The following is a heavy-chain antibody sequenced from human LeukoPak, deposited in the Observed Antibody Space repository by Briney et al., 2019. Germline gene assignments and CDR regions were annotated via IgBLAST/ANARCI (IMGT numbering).Heavy chain of an antibody. J-gene: IGHJ4*02. Sequence: GGSLRLSCAASGFTFSSYAMTWVRQAPGKGLEWVSTISVSGGSTYYADSVKGRFTISRDNSKNTLYLQMNSLRAEDTAVYYCAKDRGSGYHYFDYWGQGTLVTVSS. V-gene: IGHV3-23*01. CDR2: ISVSGGST. CDR3: AKDRGSGYHYFDY. D-gene: IGHD3-22*01. CDR1: GFTFSSYA.